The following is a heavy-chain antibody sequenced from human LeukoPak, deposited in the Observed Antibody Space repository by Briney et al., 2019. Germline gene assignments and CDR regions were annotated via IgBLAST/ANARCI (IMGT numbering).Heavy chain of an antibody. V-gene: IGHV3-23*01. CDR3: AKDPPIAMVQGVTSRRDFDY. D-gene: IGHD3-10*01. Sequence: GGSLRLSCAASGFTFSSYAMSWVRQAPGKGLEWVSAISRSVGSTYYAASVKGRFTISRDNSKNTLYLQMNSLRAEDTAVYYCAKDPPIAMVQGVTSRRDFDYWGQGTLVTVSS. CDR1: GFTFSSYA. J-gene: IGHJ4*02. CDR2: ISRSVGST.